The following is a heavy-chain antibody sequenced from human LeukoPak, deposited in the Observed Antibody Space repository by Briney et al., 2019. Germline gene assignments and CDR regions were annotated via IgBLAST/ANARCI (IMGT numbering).Heavy chain of an antibody. V-gene: IGHV3-30*02. CDR1: GFTFSSYG. Sequence: GGSLRLSCAASGFTFSSYGMHWVRQAPGKGLEWVACIRYDGSNKYYADSVKGRFTISRDNSKNTLYLQMDSLRAEDTAVYYCAKHGYSSGWYSAYYFDYWGQGTLVTVSS. D-gene: IGHD6-19*01. J-gene: IGHJ4*02. CDR2: IRYDGSNK. CDR3: AKHGYSSGWYSAYYFDY.